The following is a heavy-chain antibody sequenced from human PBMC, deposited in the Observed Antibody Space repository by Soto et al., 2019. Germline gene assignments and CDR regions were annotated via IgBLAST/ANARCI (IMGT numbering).Heavy chain of an antibody. CDR3: ARRAATIGP. D-gene: IGHD5-12*01. CDR1: GGSISRGGYY. Sequence: SETLSLTCTVSGGSISRGGYYWSWIRQHPGKGLEWIGYIYYSGSTYYNPSLKSRVTISVDTSKSQFSLKLSSVTAADTAVYNCARRAATIGPWCPGILLTVFS. V-gene: IGHV4-31*03. J-gene: IGHJ5*02. CDR2: IYYSGST.